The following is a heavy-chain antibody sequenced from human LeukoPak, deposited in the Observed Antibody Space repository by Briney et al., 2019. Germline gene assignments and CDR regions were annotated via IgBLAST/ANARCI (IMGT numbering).Heavy chain of an antibody. V-gene: IGHV3-23*01. CDR3: AKFPEWVAGYYFDY. CDR1: GFTFSNYA. D-gene: IGHD6-19*01. J-gene: IGHJ4*02. Sequence: HPGGSLRLSCAASGFTFSNYAMSWVRQAPGQGLDWVSAISDSGVTAYYADSVKGRFTISRDNSKSTLYLQMNSLRAKDTAVYYCAKFPEWVAGYYFDYWGQGTLVTVSS. CDR2: ISDSGVTA.